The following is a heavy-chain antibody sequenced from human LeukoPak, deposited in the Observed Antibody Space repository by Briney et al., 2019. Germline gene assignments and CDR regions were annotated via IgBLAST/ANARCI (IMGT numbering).Heavy chain of an antibody. Sequence: PGRSLRLSCAASGFTFSSYAMHWVRQAPGKGLEWVAVISYDGSNKYYADSVKGRFTISRDNSKNTLYLQMNSLRAEDTAVYYCARSVAFYYFDYWGQGTLVTVSS. CDR1: GFTFSSYA. J-gene: IGHJ4*02. D-gene: IGHD2/OR15-2a*01. V-gene: IGHV3-30-3*01. CDR3: ARSVAFYYFDY. CDR2: ISYDGSNK.